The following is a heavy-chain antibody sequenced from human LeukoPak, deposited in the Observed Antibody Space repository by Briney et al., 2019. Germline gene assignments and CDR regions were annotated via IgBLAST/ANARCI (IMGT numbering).Heavy chain of an antibody. CDR2: INAGNGNT. J-gene: IGHJ4*02. CDR1: GYTFTSYA. V-gene: IGHV1-3*01. CDR3: AREGDLPFDY. D-gene: IGHD2-21*02. Sequence: GASVKVSCKASGYTFTSYAMHWVRQAPGQRLEWMGWINAGNGNTKYSQKLQGRVTMTTDTSTSTAYMELRSLRSDDTAVYYCAREGDLPFDYWGQGTLVTVSS.